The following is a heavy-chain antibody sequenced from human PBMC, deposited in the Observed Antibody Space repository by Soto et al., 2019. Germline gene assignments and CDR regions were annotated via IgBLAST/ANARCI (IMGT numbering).Heavy chain of an antibody. Sequence: GGTLRPSCAASGFTFSSYTMNWVRQAPGKGLEWVSYITSSSSTIYYADSVKGRFTISRDNAKNSLYLQMNSLRDEDTAVYYCARTLAAAAYYYYYGMDVWGQGTTVTVSS. CDR3: ARTLAAAAYYYYYGMDV. J-gene: IGHJ6*02. D-gene: IGHD6-13*01. CDR2: ITSSSSTI. V-gene: IGHV3-48*02. CDR1: GFTFSSYT.